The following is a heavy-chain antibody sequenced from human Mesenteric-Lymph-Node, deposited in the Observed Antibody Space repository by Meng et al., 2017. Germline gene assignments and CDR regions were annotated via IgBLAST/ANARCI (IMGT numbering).Heavy chain of an antibody. CDR1: GYSISSGYY. Sequence: SETLSLTCTVSGYSISSGYYWSWIRQPPGKGLEWIGEINHSGSTNYNPSLKSRVTISVDTSKNQFSLKLSSVTAADTAVYYCARDPARGGVYYYYGMDVWGQGTTVTVSS. CDR3: ARDPARGGVYYYYGMDV. J-gene: IGHJ6*02. CDR2: INHSGST. V-gene: IGHV4-38-2*02. D-gene: IGHD3-3*01.